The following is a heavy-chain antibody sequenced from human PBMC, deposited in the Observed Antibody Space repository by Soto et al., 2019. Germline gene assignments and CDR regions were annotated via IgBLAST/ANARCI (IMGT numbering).Heavy chain of an antibody. V-gene: IGHV1-18*01. Sequence: QVQLVQSGAEVKKPGASVKVSCKASGYTFRTYGISWLRQAPGQGLEWMGWISAYNGNTNYAQKLQGRVTLTTETPARTADWDRRSLRSDDTAVYYCAKTPHYDSGGYYSWFDSWFQGTLVTVSS. CDR2: ISAYNGNT. CDR1: GYTFRTYG. CDR3: AKTPHYDSGGYYSWFDS. D-gene: IGHD3-22*01. J-gene: IGHJ5*01.